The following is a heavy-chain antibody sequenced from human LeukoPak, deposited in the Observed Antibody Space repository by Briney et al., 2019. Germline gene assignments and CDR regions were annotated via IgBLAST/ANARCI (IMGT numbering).Heavy chain of an antibody. CDR1: GFTFSSYW. J-gene: IGHJ5*02. D-gene: IGHD3-10*01. V-gene: IGHV3-66*01. Sequence: GGSLRLSCAASGFTFSSYWMSWVRQAPGKGLEWVSVIYSGGSTYYADSVKGRFTISRDNSKNTLYLQMNSLRAEDTAVYYCASLDGPGSNYTPPPSWAQGTLVTVSS. CDR2: IYSGGST. CDR3: ASLDGPGSNYTPPPS.